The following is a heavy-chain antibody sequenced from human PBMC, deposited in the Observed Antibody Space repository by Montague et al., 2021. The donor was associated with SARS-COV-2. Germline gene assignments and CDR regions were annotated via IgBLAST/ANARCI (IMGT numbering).Heavy chain of an antibody. J-gene: IGHJ4*02. V-gene: IGHV4-59*13. D-gene: IGHD1-26*01. CDR1: GGSISTYS. CDR2: VYYSGSI. CDR3: ARFGSGTLEFDL. Sequence: SETLSLTCTVSGGSISTYSWSWIRQPPGKGLEWIGYVYYSGSINYNPSLKSRVTLSIDTSKNQFSLKLSSVTAADTAVYFCARFGSGTLEFDLWGQGTLVTVSS.